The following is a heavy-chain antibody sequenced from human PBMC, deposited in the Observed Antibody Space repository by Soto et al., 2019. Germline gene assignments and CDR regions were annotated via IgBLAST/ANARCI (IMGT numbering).Heavy chain of an antibody. D-gene: IGHD6-6*01. V-gene: IGHV3-33*01. CDR1: GFTFSSYG. CDR3: ARDRRYSSSLRQGDTFDY. Sequence: VGSLRLSCAASGFTFSSYGMYWVRQAPGKGLEWVAVVWYDGSNKDYADSVKGRFTISRDNSKNMLYLQMNSLRVEDTAVYYCARDRRYSSSLRQGDTFDYWGQGTVVTVSS. CDR2: VWYDGSNK. J-gene: IGHJ4*02.